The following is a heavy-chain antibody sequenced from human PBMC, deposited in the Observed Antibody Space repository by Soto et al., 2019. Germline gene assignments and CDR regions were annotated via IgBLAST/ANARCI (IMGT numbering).Heavy chain of an antibody. CDR1: GYRFTTYG. J-gene: IGHJ6*02. CDR3: AREGPAPYYYYGMDV. Sequence: VQLVQSGGEVKKPGASVKVSCKTSGYRFTTYGISWVRQAPGQGLEWMGWISAYNGNTNYAQKLQDRVTMTTDTSTSTAYMELRSLRSDDTAVYYCAREGPAPYYYYGMDVWGQGSTVTVSS. V-gene: IGHV1-18*01. CDR2: ISAYNGNT.